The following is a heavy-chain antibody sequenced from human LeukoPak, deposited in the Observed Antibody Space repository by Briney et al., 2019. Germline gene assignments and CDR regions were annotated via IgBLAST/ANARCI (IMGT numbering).Heavy chain of an antibody. D-gene: IGHD2-2*01. CDR2: INHSGST. Sequence: PSETLSLTCAVYGGSFSGYCWSWIRQPPGKGLEWIGEINHSGSTNYNPSLKSRVTISVDTSKNQFSLKLSSVTAADTAVYYCARGPLYQLPFLGYFQHWGQGTLVTVSS. CDR1: GGSFSGYC. V-gene: IGHV4-34*01. CDR3: ARGPLYQLPFLGYFQH. J-gene: IGHJ1*01.